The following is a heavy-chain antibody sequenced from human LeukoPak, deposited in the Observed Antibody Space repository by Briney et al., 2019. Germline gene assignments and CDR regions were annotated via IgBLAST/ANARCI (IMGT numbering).Heavy chain of an antibody. D-gene: IGHD6-13*01. CDR1: GYSFTSYW. J-gene: IGHJ6*03. Sequence: KGGESLKISCKGSGYSFTSYWIGWVRQMPGKGLEWMGIIYPGDSDTRYSPSFQGQVTISADKSISTAYLQWSSLKASDTAMYYCARGAKQLDSYYYYYMDVWGKGTTVTVSS. CDR3: ARGAKQLDSYYYYYMDV. CDR2: IYPGDSDT. V-gene: IGHV5-51*01.